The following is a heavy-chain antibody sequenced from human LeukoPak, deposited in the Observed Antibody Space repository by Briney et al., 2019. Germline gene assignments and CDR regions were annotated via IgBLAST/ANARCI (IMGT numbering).Heavy chain of an antibody. V-gene: IGHV3-7*01. CDR3: ATKEPSTSGWSY. CDR1: GFTFNRDW. Sequence: GSLRLSCAASGFTFNRDWTAWVRQAPGKGLEWVANIKEDGSEKNYVDSVKGRFTISRDNAVNSVYLQMNDLRAEDTGVYYCATKEPSTSGWSYWGQGTLVTVSS. D-gene: IGHD6-19*01. J-gene: IGHJ4*02. CDR2: IKEDGSEK.